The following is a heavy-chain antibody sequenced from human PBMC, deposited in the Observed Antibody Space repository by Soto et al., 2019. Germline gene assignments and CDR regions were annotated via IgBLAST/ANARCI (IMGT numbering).Heavy chain of an antibody. CDR2: INHSGST. J-gene: IGHJ5*02. V-gene: IGHV4-34*01. Sequence: SETLSLTCAVYGGSLSGYYWSWIRQPPGKGLEWIGEINHSGSTNYNPSLKSRVTISVDTSKNQFSLKLSSVTAADTAVYYCATGRYCSGGSCYSGSNWFDPWGQGTLVTVSS. D-gene: IGHD2-15*01. CDR3: ATGRYCSGGSCYSGSNWFDP. CDR1: GGSLSGYY.